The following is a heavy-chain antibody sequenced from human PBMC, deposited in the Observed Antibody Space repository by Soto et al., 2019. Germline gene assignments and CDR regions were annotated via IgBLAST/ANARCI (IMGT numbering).Heavy chain of an antibody. CDR2: INPNSGGT. CDR3: ARGTIGGVIFWGYSWFDP. D-gene: IGHD3-16*01. Sequence: ASVKVSCKASGYTFTGYYMHWVRQAPGQGLEWMGWINPNSGGTNYAQKFQGRVTMTRDTSISTAYMELSRLRSDDTAVYYCARGTIGGVIFWGYSWFDPWGQGTLVTVSS. V-gene: IGHV1-2*02. J-gene: IGHJ5*02. CDR1: GYTFTGYY.